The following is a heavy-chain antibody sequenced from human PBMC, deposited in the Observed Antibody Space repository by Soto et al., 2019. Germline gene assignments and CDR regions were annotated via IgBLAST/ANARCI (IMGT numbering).Heavy chain of an antibody. J-gene: IGHJ2*01. V-gene: IGHV4-59*01. CDR1: GGSISSYY. Sequence: SETLSLTCTASGGSISSYYWSWIRQPPGKGLEWIGYIYYSGSTNYNPSLKSRVTISVDTSKNQFSLKLSSVTAADTAVYYCARDRYGVTMVRGPNWYFDLWGRGTLVTVSS. CDR3: ARDRYGVTMVRGPNWYFDL. D-gene: IGHD3-10*01. CDR2: IYYSGST.